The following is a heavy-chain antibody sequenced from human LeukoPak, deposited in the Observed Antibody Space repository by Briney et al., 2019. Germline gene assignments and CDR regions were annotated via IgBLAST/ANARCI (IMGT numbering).Heavy chain of an antibody. D-gene: IGHD6-13*01. CDR3: ARGVYIAAAQYAY. Sequence: SETLSLTCAVYGGSFSGYCWSWIRQPPGKGLEWIGEINHSGTTNYNPSLKSRVTISVDTSKNQFSLKLSSVTAADTAVYYCARGVYIAAAQYAYWGQGTLVTVSS. J-gene: IGHJ4*02. V-gene: IGHV4-34*01. CDR2: INHSGTT. CDR1: GGSFSGYC.